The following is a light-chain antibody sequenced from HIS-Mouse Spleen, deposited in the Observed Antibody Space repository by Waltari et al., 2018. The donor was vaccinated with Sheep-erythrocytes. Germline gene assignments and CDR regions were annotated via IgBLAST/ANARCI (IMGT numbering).Light chain of an antibody. V-gene: IGLV2-11*01. J-gene: IGLJ1*01. CDR2: DVS. CDR1: SSDVGGYNY. Sequence: QSALTQPRSVSGSPGQSVTISCTGTSSDVGGYNYVSWYQQHPGKAPKPMIYDVSKRPSGVPHRFSGSKSGNSASLTISGLQAEDEAEYYCCSYAGSYNHVFATGTKVTVL. CDR3: CSYAGSYNHV.